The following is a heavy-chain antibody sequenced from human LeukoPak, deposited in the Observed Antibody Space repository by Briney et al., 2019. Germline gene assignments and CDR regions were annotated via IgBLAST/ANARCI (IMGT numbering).Heavy chain of an antibody. CDR1: GFTVSSYA. CDR2: ISYDGSNK. J-gene: IGHJ6*02. Sequence: GGSLRLSCAASGFTVSSYAMHWVRQAPGKGLEWVAVISYDGSNKYYADSVKGRFTISRDNSKNTLYLQMNSLRAEDTAVYYCARAFSYSSSWYRAGGEFDYYYYGMDVWGQGTTVTVSS. D-gene: IGHD6-13*01. V-gene: IGHV3-30-3*01. CDR3: ARAFSYSSSWYRAGGEFDYYYYGMDV.